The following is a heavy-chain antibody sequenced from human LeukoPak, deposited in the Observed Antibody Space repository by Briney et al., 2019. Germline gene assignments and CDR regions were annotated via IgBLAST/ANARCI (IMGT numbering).Heavy chain of an antibody. D-gene: IGHD6-19*01. CDR2: ISAYKGNT. V-gene: IGHV1-18*01. Sequence: GASVKVSCKASRYTFTSYGISWVRQAPGQGLEWMGWISAYKGNTKYAQKLQGKVTMTTDTSTSTAYMDLRSLRSDDTAVYYCARAGVAVAGTQYFQHWGQGTLVTVSS. CDR1: RYTFTSYG. CDR3: ARAGVAVAGTQYFQH. J-gene: IGHJ1*01.